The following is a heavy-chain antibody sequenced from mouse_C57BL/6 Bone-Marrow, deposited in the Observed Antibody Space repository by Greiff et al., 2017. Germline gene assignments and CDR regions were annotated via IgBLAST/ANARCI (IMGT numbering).Heavy chain of an antibody. CDR2: IYPRDGST. D-gene: IGHD1-1*01. J-gene: IGHJ1*03. V-gene: IGHV1-85*01. Sequence: VQLQQSGPELVKPGASVQLSCKASGYTFTSYDINWVKQRPGQGLEWIGWIYPRDGSTKYNEKFKGKATLTVDTSSSTGYMELHGLTSEDSSVYFCARLEFDGSSGDLDFDVWGTGTTVAGSS. CDR3: ARLEFDGSSGDLDFDV. CDR1: GYTFTSYD.